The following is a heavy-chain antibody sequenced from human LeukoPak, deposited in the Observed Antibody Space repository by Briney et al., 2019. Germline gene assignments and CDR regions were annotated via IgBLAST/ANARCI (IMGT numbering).Heavy chain of an antibody. CDR1: GGTFSSYA. CDR2: IIPIFGTA. CDR3: ARDGGYSYGYAY. J-gene: IGHJ4*02. D-gene: IGHD5-18*01. Sequence: SVKVSCKAPGGTFSSYAISWVRQAPGQGLEWMGRIIPIFGTANYAQKFQGRVTITTDESTSTAYMELSSLRSEDTAVYYCARDGGYSYGYAYWGQGTLVTVSS. V-gene: IGHV1-69*05.